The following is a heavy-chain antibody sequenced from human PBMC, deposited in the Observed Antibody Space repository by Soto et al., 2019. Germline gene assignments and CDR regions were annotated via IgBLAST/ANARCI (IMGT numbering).Heavy chain of an antibody. CDR3: AKDPLSYSSSWYPNWFGP. J-gene: IGHJ5*02. Sequence: EVQLLESGGGLVQPGGSLRLSCAASGFTFTSYAMSWVRQAPGKGREWVSGITAHADRTFYADSGKGRFTVSRDNAQNTLYLQMNSVRAEDTAIYYCAKDPLSYSSSWYPNWFGPWGQGTLVTVSS. D-gene: IGHD6-13*01. V-gene: IGHV3-23*01. CDR1: GFTFTSYA. CDR2: ITAHADRT.